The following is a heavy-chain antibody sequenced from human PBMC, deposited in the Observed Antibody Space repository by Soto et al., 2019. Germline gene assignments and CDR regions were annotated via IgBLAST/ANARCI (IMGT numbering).Heavy chain of an antibody. CDR1: GYSISSGSY. V-gene: IGHV4-38-2*01. CDR3: ARGRGSSWLLTFDY. D-gene: IGHD6-13*01. CDR2: IYHSGST. J-gene: IGHJ4*02. Sequence: PSETLTLTCAVSGYSISSGSYWGCIRQPPGKGLEWIVSIYHSGSTYYNPSLKSRVTISLDTSKNQFSLKLSSVTAADTAVYYCARGRGSSWLLTFDYWGQGTLVTVSS.